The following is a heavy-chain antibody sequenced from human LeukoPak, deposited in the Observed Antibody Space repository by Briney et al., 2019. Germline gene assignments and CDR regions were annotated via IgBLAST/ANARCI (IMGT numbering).Heavy chain of an antibody. V-gene: IGHV3-7*01. J-gene: IGHJ4*02. Sequence: AGSLTLSCAASGFTFNSHWMSWVRQAPGKGLEWVANIDPDGSEKQYGDSVKGRFTTSRENAKNSLYLQMNSLRAEDTAIYYCARIYYFGDNNWRYFDNWGQGTLVTVSS. CDR3: ARIYYFGDNNWRYFDN. D-gene: IGHD3-10*01. CDR1: GFTFNSHW. CDR2: IDPDGSEK.